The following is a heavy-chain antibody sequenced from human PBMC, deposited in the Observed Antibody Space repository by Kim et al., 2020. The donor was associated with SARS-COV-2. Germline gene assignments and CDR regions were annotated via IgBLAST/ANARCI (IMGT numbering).Heavy chain of an antibody. J-gene: IGHJ4*02. CDR2: SSSYI. V-gene: IGHV3-21*01. Sequence: SSSYIYYADSVKGRFTISRDNAKNSLYLQMNSLRAEDTAVYYCARDKLLSWGQGTLVTVSS. CDR3: ARDKLLS.